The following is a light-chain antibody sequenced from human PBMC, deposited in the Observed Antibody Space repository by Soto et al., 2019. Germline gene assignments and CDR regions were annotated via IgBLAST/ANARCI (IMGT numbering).Light chain of an antibody. CDR2: AAS. Sequence: DIVFAQSPGTLSLSPGERATLSCRASQSVTSTYLSWYQQKPGQAPRLLFYAASSRAMGVPDRFTGSGSGTDFTLTINXLEPEDFAVYYCQHYGRSPTFGPGTKVDIK. CDR1: QSVTSTY. V-gene: IGKV3-20*01. J-gene: IGKJ1*01. CDR3: QHYGRSPT.